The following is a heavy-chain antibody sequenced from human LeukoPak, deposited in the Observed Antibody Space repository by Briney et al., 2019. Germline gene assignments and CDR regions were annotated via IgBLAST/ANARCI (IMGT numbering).Heavy chain of an antibody. V-gene: IGHV3-9*01. J-gene: IGHJ3*02. CDR3: AKGVQWELRYHAFDI. D-gene: IGHD1-26*01. CDR2: ISWNSGSI. CDR1: GFTFDDYA. Sequence: GGSLRLSCAASGFTFDDYAMHWVRQAPGKGLEWVSGISWNSGSIVYADSVKGRFTISRDNAKNSLYLQMNSLRAEDTALYYCAKGVQWELRYHAFDIWGQGTMVTVSS.